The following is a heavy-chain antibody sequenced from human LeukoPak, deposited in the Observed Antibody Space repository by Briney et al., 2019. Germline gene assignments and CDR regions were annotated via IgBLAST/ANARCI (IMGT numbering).Heavy chain of an antibody. CDR2: IYYSGST. CDR1: GGSISSGGYY. D-gene: IGHD3-22*01. J-gene: IGHJ4*02. V-gene: IGHV4-30-4*08. CDR3: ARTSPIYYYDSSGYYPIDY. Sequence: SQTLSLTCTVSGGSISSGGYYWSWIRQPPGKGLEWIGYIYYSGSTYYNPSLKSRVTISVDTSKNQFSLKLSSVTAADTAVYYCARTSPIYYYDSSGYYPIDYWGQGTLVTVSS.